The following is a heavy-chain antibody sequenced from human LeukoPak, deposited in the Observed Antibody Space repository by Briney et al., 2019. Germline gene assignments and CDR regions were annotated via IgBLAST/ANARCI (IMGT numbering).Heavy chain of an antibody. CDR1: GFTFSSYE. J-gene: IGHJ6*02. D-gene: IGHD3-10*01. Sequence: GGSLRLSCAASGFTFSSYEMNWVHQAPGKGLEWVSYISSSGSTIYYADSVKGRFTISRDNAKNSLYLQMNSLRAEDTAVYYCAYGSGSRRGYYYGMDVWGQGTTVTVSS. CDR3: AYGSGSRRGYYYGMDV. V-gene: IGHV3-48*03. CDR2: ISSSGSTI.